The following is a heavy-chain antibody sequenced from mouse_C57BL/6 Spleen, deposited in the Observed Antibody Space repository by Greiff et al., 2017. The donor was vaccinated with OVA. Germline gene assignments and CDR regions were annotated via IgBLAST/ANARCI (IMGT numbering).Heavy chain of an antibody. D-gene: IGHD4-1*01. Sequence: VQLQQSGPELVKPGASVKISCKASGYTFTDYYMNWVKQSHGKSLEWIGDINPNNGGTSYNQKFKGKATLTVDKSSSTAYMELRSLTSEDSAVYYCARKELGSGYFDYWGQGTTLTVSS. CDR3: ARKELGSGYFDY. CDR1: GYTFTDYY. V-gene: IGHV1-26*01. J-gene: IGHJ2*01. CDR2: INPNNGGT.